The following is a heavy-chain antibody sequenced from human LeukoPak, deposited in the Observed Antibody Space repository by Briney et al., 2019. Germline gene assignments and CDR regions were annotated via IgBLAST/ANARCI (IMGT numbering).Heavy chain of an antibody. J-gene: IGHJ5*02. Sequence: SETLSLTCTVSLGSLSSGGYYSRWIRQHPGKGLEWIGYIYYSGSTYYNPSLRSRVTISVDTSKNQFSLQLSSVTAADTAVYYCARGDPNNWFDHWGQGTLVTVSS. CDR1: LGSLSSGGYY. CDR3: ARGDPNNWFDH. CDR2: IYYSGST. V-gene: IGHV4-31*03.